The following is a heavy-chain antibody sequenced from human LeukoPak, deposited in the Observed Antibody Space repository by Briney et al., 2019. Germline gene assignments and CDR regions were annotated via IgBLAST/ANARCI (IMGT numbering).Heavy chain of an antibody. CDR3: AKDWRSGNYFDY. CDR1: GFSFNDRA. J-gene: IGHJ4*02. V-gene: IGHV3-23*01. D-gene: IGHD1-14*01. Sequence: GGSLRLSCATSGFSFNDRAISWVRRAPGQGLEWVSGIGYGDTHTYYADSVRGRFTISRDHSKNMVYLEMNNLRDEDTARYYCAKDWRSGNYFDYWGQGTLVTVSS. CDR2: IGYGDTHT.